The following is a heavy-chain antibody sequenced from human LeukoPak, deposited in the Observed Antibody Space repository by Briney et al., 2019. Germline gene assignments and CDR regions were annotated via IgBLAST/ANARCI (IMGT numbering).Heavy chain of an antibody. CDR1: GYIFSINW. CDR2: IYPGDSDT. J-gene: IGHJ4*02. V-gene: IGHV5-51*01. D-gene: IGHD6-13*01. Sequence: GESLKISCKGSGYIFSINWIGWVRQMPGKGLEWMGIIYPGDSDTRYSPSFQGQVTISADNSISTAYLQWSSLEASDTAMYYCARLRQQQHPGPIDYWGQGTLVTVSS. CDR3: ARLRQQQHPGPIDY.